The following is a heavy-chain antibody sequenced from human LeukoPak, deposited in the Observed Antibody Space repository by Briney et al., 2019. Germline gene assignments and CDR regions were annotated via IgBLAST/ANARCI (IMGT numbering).Heavy chain of an antibody. J-gene: IGHJ6*03. V-gene: IGHV3-23*01. CDR3: ARGVTIFGVVIPYYYYYMDV. D-gene: IGHD3-3*01. CDR1: GFTFSSHG. Sequence: GGSLRLSCAASGFTFSSHGMNWVRQAPGKGLEWVSGIIPSGHTTYYADSVRGRFTISRDNSRNTLYLQMNSLRAEDTALYYCARGVTIFGVVIPYYYYYMDVWGKGTTVTVSS. CDR2: IIPSGHTT.